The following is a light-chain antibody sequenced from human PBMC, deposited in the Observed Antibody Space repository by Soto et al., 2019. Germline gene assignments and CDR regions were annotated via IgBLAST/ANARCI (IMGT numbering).Light chain of an antibody. J-gene: IGLJ2*01. Sequence: QSALTQPASVSGSPGQSITISCTGTSSDVGGYNYVSWNQQHPGKAPKLMIYDVSNRPSGVSNRFSGSKSGNTASLTISGLQAEDEADYYCSSYTSSSTRAVVFGGGTKLTVL. V-gene: IGLV2-14*01. CDR3: SSYTSSSTRAVV. CDR1: SSDVGGYNY. CDR2: DVS.